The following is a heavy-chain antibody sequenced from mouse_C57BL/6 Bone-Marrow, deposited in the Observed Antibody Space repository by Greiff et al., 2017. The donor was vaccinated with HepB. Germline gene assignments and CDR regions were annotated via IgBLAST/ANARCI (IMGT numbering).Heavy chain of an antibody. CDR2: LTPGSGGT. Sequence: VQLKQSGAELVRPGTSVKVSCKASGYAFTNYLIEWVKQRPGQGLEWIGVLTPGSGGTNYNEKFKGKATLTADKSSSTAYMQLSSLTSEDSAVYFCARRGYYGSSYEYFDVWGTGTTVTVSS. CDR3: ARRGYYGSSYEYFDV. J-gene: IGHJ1*03. V-gene: IGHV1-54*01. CDR1: GYAFTNYL. D-gene: IGHD1-1*01.